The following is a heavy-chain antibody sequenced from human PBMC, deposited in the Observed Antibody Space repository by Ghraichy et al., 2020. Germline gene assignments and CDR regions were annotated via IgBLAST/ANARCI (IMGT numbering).Heavy chain of an antibody. D-gene: IGHD1-14*01. CDR3: ARGGRAVPGRWIAP. V-gene: IGHV4-34*01. CDR2: INHSGST. CDR1: GGSFSDYY. Sequence: SETLSLTCAVYGGSFSDYYWSWIRQLPGKGLEWIGEINHSGSTNYNPSLKSRVTISVDTSKNQFSLKLSSVTAADTAVYYCARGGRAVPGRWIAPWGQGTLGTVSS. J-gene: IGHJ5*02.